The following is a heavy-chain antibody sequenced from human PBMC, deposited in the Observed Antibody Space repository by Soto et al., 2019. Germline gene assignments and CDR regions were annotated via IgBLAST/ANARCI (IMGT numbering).Heavy chain of an antibody. J-gene: IGHJ5*02. CDR2: MNPNSGNT. D-gene: IGHD2-15*01. Sequence: QVQLVQSGAEVKKPGASVKVSCKASGYTFTSYDINWVRQATGQGLEWMGWMNPNSGNTGYAQKFQGRVTMTRNTSISTAYMELSSLRSEDTAVYYCARGQRSWVVVVALWFDPWGQGTLVTVSS. V-gene: IGHV1-8*01. CDR1: GYTFTSYD. CDR3: ARGQRSWVVVVALWFDP.